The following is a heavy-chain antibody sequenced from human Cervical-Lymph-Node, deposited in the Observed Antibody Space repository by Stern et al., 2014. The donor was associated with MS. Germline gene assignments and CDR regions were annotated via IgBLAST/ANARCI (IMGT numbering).Heavy chain of an antibody. CDR2: IIRPVGPA. V-gene: IGHV1-69*06. CDR3: ATGAGDNWFDP. Sequence: VQLVESGADVKKPGSSVRVSCKASGDISWLRQAPGQGLEWMGGIIRPVGPAHYTQRFQGRLTITADKSTNTPYMELSSLRSDDTAVYYCATGAGDNWFDPWGQGTLVSVSS. D-gene: IGHD3-10*01. CDR1: GD. J-gene: IGHJ5*02.